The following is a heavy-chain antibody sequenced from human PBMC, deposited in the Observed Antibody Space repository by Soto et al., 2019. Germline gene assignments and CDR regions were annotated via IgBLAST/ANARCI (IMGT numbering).Heavy chain of an antibody. CDR2: ISGSGSST. CDR3: VKDHLTTAGIALDTWFDT. J-gene: IGHJ5*02. D-gene: IGHD1-1*01. V-gene: IGHV3-64D*06. Sequence: PGGSLRLSCAASGFTFSTHAMHWVRQAPGKGLECVAGISGSGSSTSYEDSVKGRFTISRDNSESTLYLQMNSLRFDDTAVYFCVKDHLTTAGIALDTWFDTWGQGTRVTVSS. CDR1: GFTFSTHA.